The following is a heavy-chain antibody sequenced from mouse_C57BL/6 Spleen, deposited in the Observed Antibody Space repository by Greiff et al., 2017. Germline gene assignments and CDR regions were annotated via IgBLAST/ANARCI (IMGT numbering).Heavy chain of an antibody. Sequence: QVQLQQPGAELVRPGSSVKLSCKASGYTFTSYWMHWVKQRPIQGLEWIGNIDPSDSDTHYNQKFKDKATLTVDKSSSTAYMQLSSLTSEDSAVYYCARGGYDYYFDYWGQGTTLTVSS. J-gene: IGHJ2*01. V-gene: IGHV1-52*01. CDR2: IDPSDSDT. CDR3: ARGGYDYYFDY. CDR1: GYTFTSYW. D-gene: IGHD2-4*01.